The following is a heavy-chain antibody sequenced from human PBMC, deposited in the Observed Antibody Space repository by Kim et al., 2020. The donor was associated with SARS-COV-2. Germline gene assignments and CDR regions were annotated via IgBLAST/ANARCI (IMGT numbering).Heavy chain of an antibody. V-gene: IGHV1-46*01. CDR1: GYTFTTYF. J-gene: IGHJ3*01. CDR3: ASLSTSSSVGAFDV. Sequence: ASVKVSCKASGYTFTTYFIHWVRQAPGQGLEWMGVIDPSGGLTTYANKFKGRVAMTRDTSTSTVYMELSSLRDEDRAVYYCASLSTSSSVGAFDVWGPGTTVTVSS. D-gene: IGHD6-6*01. CDR2: IDPSGGLT.